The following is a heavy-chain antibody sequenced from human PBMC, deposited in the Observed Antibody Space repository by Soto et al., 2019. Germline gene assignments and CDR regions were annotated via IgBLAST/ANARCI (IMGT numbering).Heavy chain of an antibody. CDR2: IYPSDSDT. D-gene: IGHD3-3*01. Sequence: GESLKISCKGSGYNFAGYWIAWVRQMPGKGLELMGIIYPSDSDTRYRPSFQGQVTISADKSISSAYLQWSSLRASDTAMYYRATGGVSTRTFDYWGQGTPVPVSS. J-gene: IGHJ4*02. CDR1: GYNFAGYW. CDR3: ATGGVSTRTFDY. V-gene: IGHV5-51*01.